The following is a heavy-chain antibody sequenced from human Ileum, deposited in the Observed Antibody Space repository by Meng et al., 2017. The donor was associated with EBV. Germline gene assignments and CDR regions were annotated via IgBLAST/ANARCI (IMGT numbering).Heavy chain of an antibody. CDR1: GYTFTRYP. Sequence: QVKLVQSGAEVKKPGASVKRSCKASGYTFTRYPIHWVRQAPGQRPEWMGWINTDNGETEFSQKFQGRVTITRDTSATTAYMELISLRSEDTAVYYCASRPGFNIGPFDFWGQGTLVTVSS. CDR3: ASRPGFNIGPFDF. D-gene: IGHD3/OR15-3a*01. V-gene: IGHV1-3*04. J-gene: IGHJ4*02. CDR2: INTDNGET.